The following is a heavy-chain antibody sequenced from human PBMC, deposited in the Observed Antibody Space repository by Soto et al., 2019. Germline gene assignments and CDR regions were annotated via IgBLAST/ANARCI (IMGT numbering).Heavy chain of an antibody. J-gene: IGHJ4*02. CDR1: GFTFSSYA. Sequence: GGSLRLSCAASGFTFSSYAMSWVRQAPGKGLEWVSAISGSGGSTYYADSVKGRFTISRDNSKNTLYLQMNSLRAEDTAVYYCAKYPHYDFWSGYSYYFDYWGQGTLVTVSS. V-gene: IGHV3-23*01. CDR2: ISGSGGST. D-gene: IGHD3-3*01. CDR3: AKYPHYDFWSGYSYYFDY.